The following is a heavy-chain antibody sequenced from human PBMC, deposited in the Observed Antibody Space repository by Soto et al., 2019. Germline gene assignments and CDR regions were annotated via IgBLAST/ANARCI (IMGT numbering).Heavy chain of an antibody. CDR1: TSNHKNYA. D-gene: IGHD3-16*01. J-gene: IGHJ4*02. CDR3: AKIKGAITFLHFDT. Sequence: HPGGSLRLSCVDSTSNHKNYAMAWVRQAPGKGLEWVSALTDTGGSTYYAASVKGRFTISRDNSRNTPFLQMDRLRVDDTAVYYCAKIKGAITFLHFDTWGQGTLVTVSS. CDR2: LTDTGGST. V-gene: IGHV3-23*01.